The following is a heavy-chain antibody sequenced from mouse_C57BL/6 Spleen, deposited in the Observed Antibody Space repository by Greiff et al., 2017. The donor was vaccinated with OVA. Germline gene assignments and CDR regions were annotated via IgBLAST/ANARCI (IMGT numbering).Heavy chain of an antibody. Sequence: VQLQQSGAELVKPGASVKLSCKASGYTFTSYWMQWVKQRPGQGLEWIGEIDPSDSYTNYNQKFKGKATLTVDTSSSTAYMQLSSLTSEDSAVYYCARYYSNSLYFDYWGQGTTLTVSS. CDR2: IDPSDSYT. CDR1: GYTFTSYW. D-gene: IGHD2-5*01. J-gene: IGHJ2*01. V-gene: IGHV1-50*01. CDR3: ARYYSNSLYFDY.